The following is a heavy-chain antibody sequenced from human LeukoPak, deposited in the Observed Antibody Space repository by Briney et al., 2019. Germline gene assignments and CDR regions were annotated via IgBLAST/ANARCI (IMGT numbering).Heavy chain of an antibody. Sequence: GASVKVSCKASGYTFTGYYMHWVRQAPGQGLEWMGWINPNSGGTNYAQKFQGRVTMTRDTSISTAYMELSRLRSDDTAVYYCASSSAYYYDSSGPIDAFDIWGQGTMVTVSS. J-gene: IGHJ3*02. D-gene: IGHD3-22*01. CDR2: INPNSGGT. CDR3: ASSSAYYYDSSGPIDAFDI. V-gene: IGHV1-2*02. CDR1: GYTFTGYY.